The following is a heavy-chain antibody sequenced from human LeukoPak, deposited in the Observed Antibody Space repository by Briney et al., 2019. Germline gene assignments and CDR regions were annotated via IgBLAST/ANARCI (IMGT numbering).Heavy chain of an antibody. J-gene: IGHJ4*02. D-gene: IGHD2-2*01. CDR3: AKGPLRGTAAAIDY. CDR2: IKKTGSET. Sequence: GGSLRLSCAASGFTFSHFWMSWVRQAPGKGLEWVAYIKKTGSETYYVDSVKGRFTITRDNTRNSLYLQMNSLRAEDTAVYYCAKGPLRGTAAAIDYWGQGTLVTVSS. V-gene: IGHV3-7*01. CDR1: GFTFSHFW.